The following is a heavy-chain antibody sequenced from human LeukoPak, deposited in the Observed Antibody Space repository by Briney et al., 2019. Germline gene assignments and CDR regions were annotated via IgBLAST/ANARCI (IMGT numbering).Heavy chain of an antibody. J-gene: IGHJ4*02. CDR3: ARGYHNGWTHIAGFDS. V-gene: IGHV3-48*03. D-gene: IGHD6-19*01. CDR1: GFTFSFHE. CDR2: ITSSGGST. Sequence: GGSLRLSCAASGFTFSFHEMNWVRQAPGKGLEWVSHITSSGGSTYYADSVQGRFTISRDNAQNSLFLLMNSLRAEDSAVYYCARGYHNGWTHIAGFDSWGQGTLVTVSS.